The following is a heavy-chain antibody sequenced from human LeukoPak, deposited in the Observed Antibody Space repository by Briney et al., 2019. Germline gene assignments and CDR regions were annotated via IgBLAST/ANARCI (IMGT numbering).Heavy chain of an antibody. CDR3: TKVGLSGLFDY. J-gene: IGHJ4*02. Sequence: SETLYLTCTVSGVSINDFYWTWIRQSPGNGLEWIGYIYYDGSTDYNPSLKSRVTMSIDTSRSQFSLKLNSVTAADTAVYYCTKVGLSGLFDYWGQGALVTVSS. CDR1: GVSINDFY. CDR2: IYYDGST. D-gene: IGHD3-10*01. V-gene: IGHV4-59*01.